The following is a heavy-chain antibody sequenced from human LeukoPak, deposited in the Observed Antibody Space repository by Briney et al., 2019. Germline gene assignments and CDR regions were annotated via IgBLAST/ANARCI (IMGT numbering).Heavy chain of an antibody. J-gene: IGHJ3*02. CDR1: GGTFSSYA. D-gene: IGHD4-17*01. V-gene: IGHV1-69*13. Sequence: GASVKVSCKASGGTFSSYAISWVRQAPGQGLEWMGGIIPIFGTANYAQKFQGRVTITADESTSTAYMELSSLRSEDTAVYYCARAAYGDQQRAFDIWGQGTMVTVSS. CDR2: IIPIFGTA. CDR3: ARAAYGDQQRAFDI.